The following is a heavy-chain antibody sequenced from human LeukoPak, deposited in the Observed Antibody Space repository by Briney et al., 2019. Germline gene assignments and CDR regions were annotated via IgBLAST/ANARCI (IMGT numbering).Heavy chain of an antibody. CDR3: ARGNDFWSGYSLNFDY. Sequence: ASVKVSCKASGYTFTGYYMHWVRQAPGQGLEWMGWINPNSGGTNYAQKFQGRVTMTGDTSISTAYMELSRLRSDDTAVYYCARGNDFWSGYSLNFDYWGQGTLVTVSS. J-gene: IGHJ4*02. CDR1: GYTFTGYY. CDR2: INPNSGGT. V-gene: IGHV1-2*02. D-gene: IGHD3-3*01.